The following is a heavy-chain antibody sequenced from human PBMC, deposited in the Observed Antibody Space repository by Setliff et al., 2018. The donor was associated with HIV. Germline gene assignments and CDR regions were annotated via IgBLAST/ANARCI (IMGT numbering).Heavy chain of an antibody. J-gene: IGHJ1*01. CDR2: VSSRGDT. CDR1: DSGTYY. V-gene: IGHV4-4*07. Sequence: PSETLSLTCTVSDSGTYYWSWIRQPAGKGLEWIGRVSSRGDTNYNPSLKSRVTMSVDTSKNQFSLKLSSVTAADTAVFYCARGGYSYGFGRHRAYFQYWGQGTQVTVSS. CDR3: ARGGYSYGFGRHRAYFQY. D-gene: IGHD5-18*01.